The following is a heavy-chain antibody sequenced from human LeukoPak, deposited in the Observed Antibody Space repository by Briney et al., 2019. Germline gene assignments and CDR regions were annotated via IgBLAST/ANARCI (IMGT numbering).Heavy chain of an antibody. Sequence: GRSLRLSCAASGFTFSSYGMHWVRQAPGKGLEWVAVISYDGSNKYYADSVKGRFTISRDNSKNTLYLQMNSLRAEDTAVYYCAKDKGGGYGNDGFDIWGRGTMVTVSS. J-gene: IGHJ3*02. CDR3: AKDKGGGYGNDGFDI. CDR1: GFTFSSYG. V-gene: IGHV3-30*18. D-gene: IGHD3-16*01. CDR2: ISYDGSNK.